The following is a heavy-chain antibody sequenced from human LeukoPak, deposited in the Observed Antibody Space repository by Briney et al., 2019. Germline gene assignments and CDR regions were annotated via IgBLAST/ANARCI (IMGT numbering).Heavy chain of an antibody. Sequence: ASVKVSCMASGYTLTAYYMPWLRQAPGQNLASMLWINTNSCDTHYTQTFQGRGTMTSDTSSSTVYIDLRSLRSDDTAVYYCAREGLVCPTTSCHYFDSWGQGALVTVPS. CDR1: GYTLTAYY. V-gene: IGHV1-2*02. J-gene: IGHJ4*02. D-gene: IGHD2-2*01. CDR2: INTNSCDT. CDR3: AREGLVCPTTSCHYFDS.